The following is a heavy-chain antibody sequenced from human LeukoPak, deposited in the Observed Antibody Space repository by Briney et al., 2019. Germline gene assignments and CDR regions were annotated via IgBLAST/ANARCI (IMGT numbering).Heavy chain of an antibody. CDR1: GFTFSSYS. J-gene: IGHJ3*02. Sequence: PGGSLRLSCAASGFTFSSYSMNWVRQAPGKGLEWVSSISSSSSYIYYADSVKGRFTISRDNAKNSLYLQMNSLRAEDTAVYYCAREGITIFGVVMRAFDIWGQRTMVTVSS. V-gene: IGHV3-21*01. CDR2: ISSSSSYI. D-gene: IGHD3-3*01. CDR3: AREGITIFGVVMRAFDI.